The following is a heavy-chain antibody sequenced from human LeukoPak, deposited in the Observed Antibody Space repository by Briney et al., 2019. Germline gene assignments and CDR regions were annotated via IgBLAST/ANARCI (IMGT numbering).Heavy chain of an antibody. CDR2: IYPGDSDT. D-gene: IGHD3-22*01. J-gene: IGHJ3*02. V-gene: IGHV5-51*01. CDR1: GYIFTSYW. CDR3: ARPLYYYDSSGYYDAFDI. Sequence: GASLKISCKCSGYIFTSYWIGWVRQLPGKGLEWMRIIYPGDSDTRYSPSFQGQVTISADKSISTAYLQWSSLKASDTAMYYCARPLYYYDSSGYYDAFDIWGQGTMVTVSS.